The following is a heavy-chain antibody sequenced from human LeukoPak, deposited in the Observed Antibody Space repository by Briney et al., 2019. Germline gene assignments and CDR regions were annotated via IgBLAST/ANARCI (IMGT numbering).Heavy chain of an antibody. CDR3: ARRWYYYDSSGYYYDYFDY. J-gene: IGHJ4*02. CDR1: GGSISSSSYY. Sequence: SETLSLTCTVSGGSISSSSYYWGWIRQPPGKGLEWIGSIYYSGSTYYNPSLKSRVTISVDTSKNQFSLKLSSVTAADTAVYYCARRWYYYDSSGYYYDYFDYWGQGTLVIVTS. D-gene: IGHD3-22*01. V-gene: IGHV4-39*01. CDR2: IYYSGST.